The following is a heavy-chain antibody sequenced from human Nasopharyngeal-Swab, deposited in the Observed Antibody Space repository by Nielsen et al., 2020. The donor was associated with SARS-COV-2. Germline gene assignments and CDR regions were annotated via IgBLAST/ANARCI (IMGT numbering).Heavy chain of an antibody. V-gene: IGHV5-51*01. CDR1: GYSFTCYW. J-gene: IGHJ6*03. Sequence: GASVKISCKGSGYSFTCYWIVWERQLPGKGLEWMGIIYPGDSDTRYSTSFQGQVTISADKSISTAYLQWSSLKASDTAMYYCARLPANHYYYYMDVWGKGTTVTVSS. D-gene: IGHD4/OR15-4a*01. CDR2: IYPGDSDT. CDR3: ARLPANHYYYYMDV.